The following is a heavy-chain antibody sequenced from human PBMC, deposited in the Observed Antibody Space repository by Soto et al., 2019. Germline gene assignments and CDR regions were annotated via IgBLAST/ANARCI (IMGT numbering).Heavy chain of an antibody. CDR2: ISSSSSYT. Sequence: QVQLVESGGGLVKPGGSLRLSCAASGFTFSDYYMSWIRQAPGKGLEWVSYISSSSSYTNYADSVKGRFTISRDNAKNSLYLQMNSLRAEDTAVYYCARVLKTPDPYYYDSSTGFDVWGKGTTVTVSS. D-gene: IGHD3-22*01. J-gene: IGHJ6*04. V-gene: IGHV3-11*06. CDR1: GFTFSDYY. CDR3: ARVLKTPDPYYYDSSTGFDV.